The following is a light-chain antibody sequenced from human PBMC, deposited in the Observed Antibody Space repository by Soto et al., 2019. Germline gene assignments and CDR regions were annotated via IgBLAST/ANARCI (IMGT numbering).Light chain of an antibody. J-gene: IGLJ2*01. CDR1: SSDVGGYNY. CDR2: DVS. V-gene: IGLV2-14*03. Sequence: ALTQPAAVSGSPGQSITISCTGTSSDVGGYNYVSWYQQHPGKVPKIIIYDVSNRPSGVSNRFTGSKSGNTASLTISGLQAEDEADYYCCSYTRSRTVVFGGGTKLTVL. CDR3: CSYTRSRTVV.